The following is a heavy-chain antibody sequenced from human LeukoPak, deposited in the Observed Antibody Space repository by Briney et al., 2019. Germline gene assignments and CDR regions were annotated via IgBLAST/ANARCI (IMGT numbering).Heavy chain of an antibody. J-gene: IGHJ4*02. CDR1: GFTVRSSY. CDR2: ISGSGGST. CDR3: AKDRLGAMMYFDF. D-gene: IGHD1-26*01. V-gene: IGHV3-23*01. Sequence: GGSLRLSCAASGFTVRSSYMSWVRQAPGKGLEWVSAISGSGGSTYYADSVKGRVTISRDNSKNTLYLQVNSLRVEDTAVYYCAKDRLGAMMYFDFWGQGTLVTVSS.